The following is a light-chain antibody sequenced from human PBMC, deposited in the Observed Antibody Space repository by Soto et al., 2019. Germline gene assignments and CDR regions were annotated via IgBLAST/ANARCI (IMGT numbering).Light chain of an antibody. CDR3: QQYYTTPPIT. CDR1: PXVCYASNNKNY. Sequence: DIVMTQSPESLAVSLGERATINCKSTPXVCYASNNKNYIIWYAQKPXXATKLXXXWAXIRESGVPDRFSGSGSGTDFTLTISSLQAEDVAVYYCQQYYTTPPITFGQGTRLEIK. V-gene: IGKV4-1*01. CDR2: WAX. J-gene: IGKJ5*01.